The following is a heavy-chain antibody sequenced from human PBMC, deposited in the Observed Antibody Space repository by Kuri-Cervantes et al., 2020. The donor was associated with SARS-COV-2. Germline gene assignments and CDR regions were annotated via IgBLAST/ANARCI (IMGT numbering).Heavy chain of an antibody. D-gene: IGHD6-6*01. J-gene: IGHJ5*02. Sequence: SVKVSCKASGGTFSSYAISWVRQAPGQGLEWMGGIIPIFGTANYAQKLQGRVTMTTDTSTSTAYMELRSLRSDDTAVYYCARAVVGYSSSLGVPDNWFDPWGQGTLVTVSS. CDR2: IIPIFGTA. CDR3: ARAVVGYSSSLGVPDNWFDP. V-gene: IGHV1-69*05. CDR1: GGTFSSYA.